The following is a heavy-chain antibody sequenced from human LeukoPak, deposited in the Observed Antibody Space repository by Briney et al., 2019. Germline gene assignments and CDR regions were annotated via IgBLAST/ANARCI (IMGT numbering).Heavy chain of an antibody. CDR3: ARDRRGSYPSYYSYLDV. J-gene: IGHJ6*03. Sequence: RSETLSLTCTVSGGSLSSYYWSWVRQPPGEGLGWSGYIYYSGSTNYNPSLKSRVTISVDTSKNQFSLKLSSVTAADTAVYYCARDRRGSYPSYYSYLDVWGKGTTVTVSS. D-gene: IGHD1-26*01. CDR2: IYYSGST. CDR1: GGSLSSYY. V-gene: IGHV4-59*01.